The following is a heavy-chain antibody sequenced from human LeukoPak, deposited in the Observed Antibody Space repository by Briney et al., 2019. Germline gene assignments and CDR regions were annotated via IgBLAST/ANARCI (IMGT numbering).Heavy chain of an antibody. D-gene: IGHD2-2*01. J-gene: IGHJ4*02. CDR1: GFTFSSYA. CDR3: AKRGYCNSTSCFDY. Sequence: GGSLRLSCAASGFTFSSYAMSWVRQAPGKGLEWVSAISGSGGSTYYADSVKGRLTIPRDNSKNTLYLQMNSLRAEDTAVYYCAKRGYCNSTSCFDYWGQGTLVTVSS. CDR2: ISGSGGST. V-gene: IGHV3-23*01.